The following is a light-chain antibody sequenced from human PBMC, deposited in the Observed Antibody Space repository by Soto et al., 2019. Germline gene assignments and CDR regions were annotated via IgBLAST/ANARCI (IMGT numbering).Light chain of an antibody. CDR2: EVT. Sequence: QSALTQPASVSGSPGQSITISCTGTSRDIGNYNYVSWYQHHPGKAPKLMIYEVTSRPSGVSDRFSGSKSGMTASLTISGLQAEDEADYYCSSYTSSSTPVVFGTGTKVTVL. CDR1: SRDIGNYNY. V-gene: IGLV2-14*01. CDR3: SSYTSSSTPVV. J-gene: IGLJ1*01.